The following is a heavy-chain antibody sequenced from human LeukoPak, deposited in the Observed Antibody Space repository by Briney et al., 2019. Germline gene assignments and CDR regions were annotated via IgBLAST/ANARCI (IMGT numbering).Heavy chain of an antibody. CDR3: ASSSWGNYEGY. V-gene: IGHV3-48*02. CDR1: GFTFSTYS. J-gene: IGHJ4*02. Sequence: PGGSLRLSCAASGFTFSTYSMNWVRQAAGKSLECLSYISSGSTIIYNAVSVKGRFTISRDNAKNSLYLQMNSLRDEDTAVYYCASSSWGNYEGYWGQGTLVTVSS. CDR2: ISSGSTII. D-gene: IGHD1-7*01.